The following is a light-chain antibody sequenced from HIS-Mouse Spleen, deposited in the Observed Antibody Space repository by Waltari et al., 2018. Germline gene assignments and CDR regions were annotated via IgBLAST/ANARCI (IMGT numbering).Light chain of an antibody. CDR2: DVS. CDR3: CSYAGSYTVV. Sequence: QSALTQPRSVSGSPGQSVTISCTGTSSDVGGYNYVSWYQQHPGKAPKLMIYDVSKRPSGVPDRCSGSKAGNTASLTISGLQAEEEADYYCCSYAGSYTVVFGGGTKLTVL. CDR1: SSDVGGYNY. J-gene: IGLJ2*01. V-gene: IGLV2-11*01.